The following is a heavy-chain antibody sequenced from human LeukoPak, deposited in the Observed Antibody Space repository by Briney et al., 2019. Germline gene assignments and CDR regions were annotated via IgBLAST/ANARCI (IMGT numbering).Heavy chain of an antibody. Sequence: GRSLRLSCAASGFTFSSYAMHWVRQAPAKGLEWVAVISYDGSNKYYADSVKGRFTISRDNSKNTLYLQMNSLRAEDTAVYYCARVYSGSYFLYYYYGIDVWGQGTTVTVSS. D-gene: IGHD1-26*01. CDR1: GFTFSSYA. V-gene: IGHV3-30-3*01. CDR3: ARVYSGSYFLYYYYGIDV. J-gene: IGHJ6*02. CDR2: ISYDGSNK.